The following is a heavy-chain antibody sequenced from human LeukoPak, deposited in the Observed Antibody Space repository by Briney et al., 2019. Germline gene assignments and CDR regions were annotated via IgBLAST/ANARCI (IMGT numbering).Heavy chain of an antibody. CDR2: ISGSGGST. CDR3: AKDRSSGWYEIYYFDY. Sequence: PGGSLRLSCADSGFTFSSYAMSWVRQAPGKGLEWVSAISGSGGSTYYADSVKGRFTISRDNSKNTLYLQMNSLRAEDTAVYYCAKDRSSGWYEIYYFDYWGQGTLVTVSS. J-gene: IGHJ4*02. CDR1: GFTFSSYA. D-gene: IGHD6-19*01. V-gene: IGHV3-23*01.